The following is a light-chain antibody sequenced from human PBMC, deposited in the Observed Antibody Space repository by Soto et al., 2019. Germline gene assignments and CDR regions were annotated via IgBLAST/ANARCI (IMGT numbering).Light chain of an antibody. CDR2: AVT. V-gene: IGLV2-14*01. Sequence: QSALTQPASVSGSPGQWITISCTGTSSDVGGYNYVSWYQQHPGKAPKLMIYAVTDRPSGVSSRFSGSKSGNTASPTISGLQAEDEADYYCSSYTSSSTLFGTGTKVTVL. J-gene: IGLJ1*01. CDR3: SSYTSSSTL. CDR1: SSDVGGYNY.